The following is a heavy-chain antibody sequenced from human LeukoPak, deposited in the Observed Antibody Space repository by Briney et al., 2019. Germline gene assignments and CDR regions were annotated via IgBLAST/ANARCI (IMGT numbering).Heavy chain of an antibody. V-gene: IGHV3-23*01. J-gene: IGHJ4*02. CDR1: GFTFGGYL. CDR3: VRDESYDNSGPHPD. CDR2: ISSFGGST. D-gene: IGHD3-22*01. Sequence: PGGSLRLSCTGSGFTFGGYLMGWVRQAPGRGPEWVSAISSFGGSTYYTDSVNGRFTISRDNSKDTLYLQMDSLRADDSAIYYCVRDESYDNSGPHPDWGQGTLVTVSS.